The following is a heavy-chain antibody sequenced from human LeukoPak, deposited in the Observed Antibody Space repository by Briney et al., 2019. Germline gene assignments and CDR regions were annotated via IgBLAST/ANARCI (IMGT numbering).Heavy chain of an antibody. CDR2: IKQDGSEK. CDR3: VRDQGTTVTSYAFDI. J-gene: IGHJ3*02. D-gene: IGHD4-17*01. Sequence: GGSLRLSCAASGFIFSTYWMTWVRQAPGKGLEWVANIKQDGSEKNYADSVKGRFFISRDNTKNTVYLQMSRLRAEDTAVYSCVRDQGTTVTSYAFDIWGQGTMVTVSS. CDR1: GFIFSTYW. V-gene: IGHV3-7*01.